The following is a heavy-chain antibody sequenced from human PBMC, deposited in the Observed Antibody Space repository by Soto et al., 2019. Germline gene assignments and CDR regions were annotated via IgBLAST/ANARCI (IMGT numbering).Heavy chain of an antibody. V-gene: IGHV1-2*02. J-gene: IGHJ4*02. CDR1: GYTFIGYY. Sequence: ASVKVSCKTSGYTFIGYYMHWVRQAPGQGLEWMGWMNPRSGDTNYAQKFQGRVTMTRDTSITTAYMELSRLRSGDTAVYYCAREPATAKPEGVDFWGQGNLVTVSS. D-gene: IGHD1-1*01. CDR2: MNPRSGDT. CDR3: AREPATAKPEGVDF.